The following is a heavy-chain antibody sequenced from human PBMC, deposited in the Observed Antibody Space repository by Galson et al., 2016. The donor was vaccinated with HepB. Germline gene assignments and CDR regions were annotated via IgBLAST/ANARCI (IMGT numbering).Heavy chain of an antibody. CDR2: ISGTSTYI. D-gene: IGHD3-9*01. V-gene: IGHV3-21*01. CDR3: ARDLRGTIRFFDWSTHFDS. CDR1: GFTFSSYA. J-gene: IGHJ4*02. Sequence: SLRLSCAASGFTFSSYAMSWIRQAPGKGLEWVSSISGTSTYIYYADSVKGRFTISRDHAQNSLYLQMNNVRAEDTAVYYGARDLRGTIRFFDWSTHFDSWGQGTLVTVSS.